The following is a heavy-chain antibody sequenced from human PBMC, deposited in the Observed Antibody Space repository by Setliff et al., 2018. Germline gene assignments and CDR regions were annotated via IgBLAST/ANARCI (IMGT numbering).Heavy chain of an antibody. CDR2: IYYSGST. V-gene: IGHV4-39*07. CDR3: ARMSRYSEFWSGYAEDYYSSYIDV. D-gene: IGHD3-3*01. J-gene: IGHJ6*03. Sequence: SETLSLTCTVSGGSISSSSYYWGWIRQPPGKGLEWIGIIYYSGSTYYNPSLKSRVTISVDTSKNQFSLKLSSVTAADTAVYYCARMSRYSEFWSGYAEDYYSSYIDVWGTGATVTVSS. CDR1: GGSISSSSYY.